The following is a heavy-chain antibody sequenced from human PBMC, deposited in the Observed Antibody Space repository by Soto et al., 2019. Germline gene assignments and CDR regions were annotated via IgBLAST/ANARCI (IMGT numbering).Heavy chain of an antibody. CDR1: GYTLTELS. CDR3: ATGHDYSNYYYYYGMDV. V-gene: IGHV1-24*01. D-gene: IGHD4-4*01. J-gene: IGHJ6*02. Sequence: GASVKVSCKVSGYTLTELSMHWVRQAPGKGLEWMGGFDPEDGETIYAQKFQGRVTMTEDTSTDTAYMELSSLRSEDTAVYYCATGHDYSNYYYYYGMDVWGQGTTVTVSS. CDR2: FDPEDGET.